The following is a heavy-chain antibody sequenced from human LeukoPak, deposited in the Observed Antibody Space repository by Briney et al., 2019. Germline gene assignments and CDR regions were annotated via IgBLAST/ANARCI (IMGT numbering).Heavy chain of an antibody. CDR3: ARQWIQLSHDAFDI. J-gene: IGHJ3*02. Sequence: KASETLSLTCTVSGGSISSGSYYWSWIRQPAGKRLEWIGRIYTSGSTNYNPSLKSRVTISVDTSKNQFSLKLSSVTAADTAVYYCARQWIQLSHDAFDIWGQGTMVTVSS. D-gene: IGHD5-18*01. CDR2: IYTSGST. V-gene: IGHV4-61*02. CDR1: GGSISSGSYY.